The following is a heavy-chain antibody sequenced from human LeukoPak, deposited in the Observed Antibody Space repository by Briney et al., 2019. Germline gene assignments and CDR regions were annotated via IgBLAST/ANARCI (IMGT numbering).Heavy chain of an antibody. D-gene: IGHD2-2*01. CDR1: GFTFSRYA. Sequence: GGSLGLSCAASGFTFSRYAMSWVRQAPGKGLEWVSTITSSGGTTYYADSVKGRFTISRDNAKNSVFLQMNSLRAEDTALYYCARIGHDLYQTFDSWGHRTLITVSS. V-gene: IGHV3-23*01. CDR2: ITSSGGTT. J-gene: IGHJ5*01. CDR3: ARIGHDLYQTFDS.